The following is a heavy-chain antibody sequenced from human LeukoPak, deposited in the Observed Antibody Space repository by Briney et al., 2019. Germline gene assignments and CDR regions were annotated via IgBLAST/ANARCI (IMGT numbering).Heavy chain of an antibody. J-gene: IGHJ3*02. D-gene: IGHD3-9*01. CDR3: ARDPLDISRWANAFDI. Sequence: GGSLRLSCAASGFTFSSYGMHWVRQAPGKGLEWVAVISYDGSNKYYADSVKGRFTISRDNSKNTLYLQMNGLRVDDTAMYYCARDPLDISRWANAFDIWGQGTMVTVSS. CDR1: GFTFSSYG. V-gene: IGHV3-30*03. CDR2: ISYDGSNK.